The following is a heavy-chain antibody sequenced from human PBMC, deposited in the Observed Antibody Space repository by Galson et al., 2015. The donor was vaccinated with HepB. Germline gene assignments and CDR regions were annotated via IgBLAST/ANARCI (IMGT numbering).Heavy chain of an antibody. CDR2: IYPGDSDT. V-gene: IGHV5-51*01. D-gene: IGHD6-19*01. J-gene: IGHJ4*02. CDR1: GYSFSTYW. CDR3: ARRGGVGNGWHKVDY. Sequence: QSGAEVKKPGESLKISCKGSGYSFSTYWIGWVRQMPGKGLEWMGIIYPGDSDTRYSPSFQGQVIISADKSISTTYLQWSSLKASDTAMYYCARRGGVGNGWHKVDYWGQGTRVTVSS.